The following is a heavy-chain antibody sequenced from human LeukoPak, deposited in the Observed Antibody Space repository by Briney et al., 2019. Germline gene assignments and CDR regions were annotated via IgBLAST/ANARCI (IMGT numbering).Heavy chain of an antibody. J-gene: IGHJ5*02. CDR3: ARGVAYCGGGCYPIAP. CDR1: GYTFTGYY. CDR2: INPNSGGT. Sequence: ASVKVSCKASGYTFTGYYMHWVRQAPGQGLEWMGWINPNSGGTNYAQKFQGRVTMTRDASISTAYMELSRLRSDDTAVYYCARGVAYCGGGCYPIAPWGQGTLVTVSS. D-gene: IGHD2-21*02. V-gene: IGHV1-2*02.